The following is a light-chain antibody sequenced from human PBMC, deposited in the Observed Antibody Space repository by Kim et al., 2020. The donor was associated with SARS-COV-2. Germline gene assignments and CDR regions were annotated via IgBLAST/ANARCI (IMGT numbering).Light chain of an antibody. J-gene: IGKJ2*01. Sequence: LSPGERATLSCRASQIVKTNYLTWYQQKRGQAPRLLIYGASTRAAGIPDRFSGRGSGTDFTLTITRLEPEDFAVYYCQQYVNSVYTFGQGTKLEI. V-gene: IGKV3-20*01. CDR1: QIVKTNY. CDR3: QQYVNSVYT. CDR2: GAS.